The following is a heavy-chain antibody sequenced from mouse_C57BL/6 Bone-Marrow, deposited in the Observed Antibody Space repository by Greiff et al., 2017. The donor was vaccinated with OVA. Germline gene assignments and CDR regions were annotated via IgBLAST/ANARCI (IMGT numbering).Heavy chain of an antibody. V-gene: IGHV1-69*01. J-gene: IGHJ1*03. CDR2: IDPSDSYT. CDR1: GYTFTSYW. Sequence: QVQLQQPGAELVMPGASVKLSCKASGYTFTSYWMHWVKQRPGQGLEWIGEIDPSDSYTNYNQKFKGKSTLTVDKSSSTAYMQLSSLTSEDSAVYHCAREDTTVVAPYFDVWGTGTTVTVSS. D-gene: IGHD1-1*01. CDR3: AREDTTVVAPYFDV.